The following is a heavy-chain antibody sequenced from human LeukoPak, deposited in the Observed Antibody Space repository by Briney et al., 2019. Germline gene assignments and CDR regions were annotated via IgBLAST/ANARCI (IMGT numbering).Heavy chain of an antibody. V-gene: IGHV1-69*04. J-gene: IGHJ1*01. CDR1: GGTFSSYA. CDR3: ASSPVEYFQH. CDR2: IIPIFGIA. Sequence: SVKVSCKASGGTFSSYAISWVRQAPGQGLEWMGRIIPIFGIANYAQKFQGRVTITADKSTSTAYMELSSLRSEDTAVYYCASSPVEYFQHWGRGTLVTVSS.